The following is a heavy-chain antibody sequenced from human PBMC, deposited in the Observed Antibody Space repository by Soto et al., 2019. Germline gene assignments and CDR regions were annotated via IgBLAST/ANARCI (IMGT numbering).Heavy chain of an antibody. J-gene: IGHJ4*02. Sequence: EVQLVESGGGLVKPGGSLRLSCAVSGFSLTDVWMNWVRQAPGKGLEWVGRIKSKTAGGTTDYAAPVKGRFTILRDDSKNTRYLQMDSLIIEETAVYFCSHGYGQYFNSWGQGTLVTVSS. D-gene: IGHD5-18*01. V-gene: IGHV3-15*07. CDR3: SHGYGQYFNS. CDR2: IKSKTAGGTT. CDR1: GFSLTDVW.